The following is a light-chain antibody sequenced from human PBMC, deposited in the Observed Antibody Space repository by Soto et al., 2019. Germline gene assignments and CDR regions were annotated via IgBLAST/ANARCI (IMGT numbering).Light chain of an antibody. V-gene: IGKV3-15*01. CDR2: DAS. CDR1: QSVSSN. J-gene: IGKJ1*01. Sequence: EKVMTPSPGPLSLSLGERATLSRRAIQSVSSNLAWYQQKPGQPPRLLIYDASTRATDIPARFTGSGSGTEFTLTISSLQSEDFAVFYCQQYNNWPPTWTFGQGTKVDIK. CDR3: QQYNNWPPTWT.